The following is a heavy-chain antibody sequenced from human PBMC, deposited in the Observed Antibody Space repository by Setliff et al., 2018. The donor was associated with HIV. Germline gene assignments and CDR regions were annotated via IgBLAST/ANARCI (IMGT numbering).Heavy chain of an antibody. V-gene: IGHV1-2*06. CDR3: ARDPAYDYVWESYRYGYYFDY. D-gene: IGHD3-16*02. CDR2: INPNSGGT. J-gene: IGHJ4*02. Sequence: PSVKVSCKASGYTFTGYYMHWVRQAPGQGLEWMGRINPNSGGTNYAQKFQGRVTMTRDTSISTAYMELSRLRSDDTAVYYCARDPAYDYVWESYRYGYYFDYWGQGTLVTVSS. CDR1: GYTFTGYY.